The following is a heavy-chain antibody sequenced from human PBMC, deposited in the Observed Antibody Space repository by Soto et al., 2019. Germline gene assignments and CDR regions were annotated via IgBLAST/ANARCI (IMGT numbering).Heavy chain of an antibody. CDR1: GGSFSGYY. CDR3: ARHYLTTYYDILTGYSPTNTDAFDI. J-gene: IGHJ3*02. CDR2: INHSGST. V-gene: IGHV4-34*01. Sequence: SETLSLTCAVYGGSFSGYYWSWIRQPPGKGLEWIGEINHSGSTNYNPSIKSRVNISVDTSKNQFYLKLRSVTAADTAVYYCARHYLTTYYDILTGYSPTNTDAFDIWGQGTMVTVSS. D-gene: IGHD3-9*01.